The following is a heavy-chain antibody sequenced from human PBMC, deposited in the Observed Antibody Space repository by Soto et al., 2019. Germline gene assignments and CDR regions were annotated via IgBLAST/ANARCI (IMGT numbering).Heavy chain of an antibody. D-gene: IGHD6-13*01. CDR3: ARELMPAAGSGEYYAMYV. J-gene: IGHJ6*02. CDR1: GFTFSSYT. CDR2: ITYNGND. V-gene: IGHV3-30*04. Sequence: SLRLSCAASGFTFSSYTMHWVRQAPGKVLECVAVITYNGNDYYTDSVRGRFTLSRDSSRTTVCLQVHSLRPGDTALSSCARELMPAAGSGEYYAMYVWGQETTVTVS.